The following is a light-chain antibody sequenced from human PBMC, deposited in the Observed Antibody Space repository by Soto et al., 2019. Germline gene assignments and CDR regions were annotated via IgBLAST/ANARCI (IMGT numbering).Light chain of an antibody. Sequence: EIVMTQAPAILSVSPGERATLSCRASQSVGRDLAWYQQRPGQAPRLLIYGASSRATGIPDRFSGSGSGTDFTLTISSLEPEDCAIYYCQQRQYWPPITFGQGTRLEIK. J-gene: IGKJ5*01. CDR3: QQRQYWPPIT. CDR2: GAS. CDR1: QSVGRD. V-gene: IGKV3D-15*01.